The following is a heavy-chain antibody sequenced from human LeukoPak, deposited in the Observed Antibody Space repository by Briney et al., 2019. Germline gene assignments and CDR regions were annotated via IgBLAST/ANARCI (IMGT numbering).Heavy chain of an antibody. V-gene: IGHV3-30-3*01. CDR3: ARDTKVIGYYYYAMDV. J-gene: IGHJ6*02. Sequence: GGSLRLSCAASGLTFSRYAMHWVRQAPGKGLEWVAGISSDGSNKYYVDSVKGRFTISRDNSKNTLYLQMNSLRTEDTAAYYCARDTKVIGYYYYAMDVWGQGTTVAVSS. D-gene: IGHD3-22*01. CDR2: ISSDGSNK. CDR1: GLTFSRYA.